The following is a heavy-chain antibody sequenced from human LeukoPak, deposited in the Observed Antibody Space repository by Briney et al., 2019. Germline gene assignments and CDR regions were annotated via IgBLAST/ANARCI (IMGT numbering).Heavy chain of an antibody. V-gene: IGHV3-66*01. J-gene: IGHJ6*02. Sequence: GGSLRLSCAASGFTVSSNYMSWVRQAPGEGLEWVSVIYSGGVTYYADSVKGRFTISRDNSKNTLYLQMNSLRVENTAVYYCARGLRGGSYWYYYGMDVWGQGTTVTVSS. CDR1: GFTVSSNY. CDR3: ARGLRGGSYWYYYGMDV. CDR2: IYSGGVT. D-gene: IGHD1-26*01.